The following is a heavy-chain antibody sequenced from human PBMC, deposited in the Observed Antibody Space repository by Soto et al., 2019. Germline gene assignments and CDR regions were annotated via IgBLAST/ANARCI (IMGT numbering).Heavy chain of an antibody. V-gene: IGHV1-18*01. J-gene: IGHJ4*02. CDR1: GYSFTTYG. Sequence: QVPLVQSGAEVKKPGASVRVSCKASGYSFTTYGVTWVRQAPGQGLEWMGWISTYNGDTRVAQQHQGRVTLTTDTSTNAAHMELRSLRSDDTAIYYCARTEGRSTRGDYWGQGTLATVSS. D-gene: IGHD2-8*01. CDR2: ISTYNGDT. CDR3: ARTEGRSTRGDY.